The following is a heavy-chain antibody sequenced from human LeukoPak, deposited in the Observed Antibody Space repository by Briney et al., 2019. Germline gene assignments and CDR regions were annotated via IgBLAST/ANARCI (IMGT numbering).Heavy chain of an antibody. J-gene: IGHJ5*02. D-gene: IGHD4-17*01. Sequence: SETLSLTCTVSGGSISNSPYYWAWIRQPPGKGLEWIATIYYSGTTYYNPSLKSRVTISVDTSKNQFSLQLSSVTAADTAVYYCARHVLLEYGDYEDGGKTYWFDPWGQGTLVTVSS. CDR2: IYYSGTT. V-gene: IGHV4-39*01. CDR3: ARHVLLEYGDYEDGGKTYWFDP. CDR1: GGSISNSPYY.